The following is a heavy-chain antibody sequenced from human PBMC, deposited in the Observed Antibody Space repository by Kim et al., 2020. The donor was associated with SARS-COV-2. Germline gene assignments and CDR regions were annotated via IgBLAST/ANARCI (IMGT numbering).Heavy chain of an antibody. CDR2: GST. CDR3: ARGWLAFDY. Sequence: GSTTYNPSLKSRVTISVDTSKNQFSLKLSSVTAADTAVYYCARGWLAFDYWGQGTLVTVSS. J-gene: IGHJ4*02. D-gene: IGHD6-19*01. V-gene: IGHV4-34*01.